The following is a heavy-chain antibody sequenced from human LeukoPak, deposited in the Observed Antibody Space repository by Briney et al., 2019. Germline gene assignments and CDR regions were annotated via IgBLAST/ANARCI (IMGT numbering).Heavy chain of an antibody. CDR2: IYSGGST. CDR1: GFTVSSNY. Sequence: GGSLRLSCAASGFTVSSNYMSWVRQAPGKGLEWVSVIYSGGSTYYADSVKGRFTISRDNSKNTLYLQMNSLRGEDTAVYYCARGYYYDSSGYYVWNHYFDYWGQGTLVTVSS. CDR3: ARGYYYDSSGYYVWNHYFDY. D-gene: IGHD3-22*01. J-gene: IGHJ4*02. V-gene: IGHV3-66*01.